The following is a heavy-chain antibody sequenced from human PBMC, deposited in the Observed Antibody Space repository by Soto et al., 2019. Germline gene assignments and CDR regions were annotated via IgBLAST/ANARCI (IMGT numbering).Heavy chain of an antibody. D-gene: IGHD3-10*01. J-gene: IGHJ5*02. CDR2: IKQDGSEK. Sequence: EVQLVESGGGLVQPGGSLRLSCAASGFTFSSYWMSWVRQAPGEGLEWVANIKQDGSEKYYVDSVKGRFTISRDNAKNSLYLQMNSLRAEDTAVYYCNPMDYNWFDPWGQGTLVTVSS. V-gene: IGHV3-7*01. CDR3: NPMDYNWFDP. CDR1: GFTFSSYW.